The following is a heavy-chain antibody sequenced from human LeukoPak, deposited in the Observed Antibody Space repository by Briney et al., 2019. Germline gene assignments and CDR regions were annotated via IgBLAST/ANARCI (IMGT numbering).Heavy chain of an antibody. D-gene: IGHD3-3*01. CDR2: IKKDGSEK. J-gene: IGHJ4*02. Sequence: PGGSLRLSCAASGFTFSSYWMSWVRQAPGKGLEWVANIKKDGSEKYYVDSVKGRFTISRDNAKTSLYLQMNSLRADDTAMYFCVRDRAWRSYDYWGQGALVTVSS. CDR3: VRDRAWRSYDY. V-gene: IGHV3-7*03. CDR1: GFTFSSYW.